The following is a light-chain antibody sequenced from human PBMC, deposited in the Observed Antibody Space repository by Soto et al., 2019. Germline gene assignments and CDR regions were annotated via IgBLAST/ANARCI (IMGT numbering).Light chain of an antibody. CDR3: QQRRNFPYT. CDR1: QSVSNY. Sequence: ETLLTQSPGTLSLSPGERATLSCRASQSVSNYLAWFQQKPGQAPRLLIFDTTNRAPGTPARFSGSGSVTDFTLTISSLEPEDFAVYYWQQRRNFPYTFGQGTKLEIK. J-gene: IGKJ2*01. V-gene: IGKV3-11*01. CDR2: DTT.